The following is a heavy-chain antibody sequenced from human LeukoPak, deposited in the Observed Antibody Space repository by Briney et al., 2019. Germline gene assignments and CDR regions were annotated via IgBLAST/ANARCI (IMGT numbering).Heavy chain of an antibody. CDR3: ARDSTTPRYCSSTSCYGDYFDY. CDR1: RFTFSSYA. D-gene: IGHD2-2*01. J-gene: IGHJ4*02. Sequence: GGSLRLSCAASRFTFSSYAMHWVRQAPGKGLEWVAVISYDGSNKYYADSVKGRFTISRDNSKNTLYLQMNSLRAEDTAVYYCARDSTTPRYCSSTSCYGDYFDYWGRGTLVTVSS. CDR2: ISYDGSNK. V-gene: IGHV3-30-3*01.